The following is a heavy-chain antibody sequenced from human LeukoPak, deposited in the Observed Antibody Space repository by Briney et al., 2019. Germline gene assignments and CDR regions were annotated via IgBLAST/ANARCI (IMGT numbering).Heavy chain of an antibody. Sequence: SETLSLTCTLYGDSFNDYYWSWIRQPPEKGLEWIGEINHSGGTHYNPSLWSRLTISIDTSKHQFSLQVTSVTAADTGVYFCARVSDIMISFGGAISYFDNWGQGALVTVSS. V-gene: IGHV4-34*01. J-gene: IGHJ4*02. CDR3: ARVSDIMISFGGAISYFDN. D-gene: IGHD3-16*02. CDR2: INHSGGT. CDR1: GDSFNDYY.